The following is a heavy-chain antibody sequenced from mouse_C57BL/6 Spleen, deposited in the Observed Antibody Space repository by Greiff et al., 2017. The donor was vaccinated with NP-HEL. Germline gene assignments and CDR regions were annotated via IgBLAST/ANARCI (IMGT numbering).Heavy chain of an antibody. CDR1: GFTFSDYG. J-gene: IGHJ1*03. D-gene: IGHD1-1*01. Sequence: EVQLVESGGGLVKPGGSLKLSCAASGFTFSDYGMHWVRQAPEKGLEWVAYISSGSSTIYYADTVKGRFTISRDNAKNTLFLQMTSLRSEDTAMYYCARHYGSRYFDVWGTGTTVTVSS. CDR3: ARHYGSRYFDV. V-gene: IGHV5-17*01. CDR2: ISSGSSTI.